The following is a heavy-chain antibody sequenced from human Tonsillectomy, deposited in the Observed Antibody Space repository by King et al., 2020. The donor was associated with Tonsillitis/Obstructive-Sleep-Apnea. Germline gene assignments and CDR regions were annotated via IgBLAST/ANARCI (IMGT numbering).Heavy chain of an antibody. V-gene: IGHV3-23*04. CDR1: GFTFSSYA. CDR3: AKTPRQLAVAGPDLDY. Sequence: VQLVESGGGLVQPGGSLRLSCAASGFTFSSYAMSWVRQAPGKGLEWVSAISGSGGSTYYADSVKGRFTISRDNSKNTLYLQMNSLRAEDTAVYYCAKTPRQLAVAGPDLDYWGQGTLVTVSS. J-gene: IGHJ4*02. CDR2: ISGSGGST. D-gene: IGHD6-19*01.